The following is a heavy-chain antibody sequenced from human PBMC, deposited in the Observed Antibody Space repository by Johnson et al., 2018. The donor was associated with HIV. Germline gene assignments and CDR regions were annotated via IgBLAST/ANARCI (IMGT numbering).Heavy chain of an antibody. CDR1: GFTFSSNY. J-gene: IGHJ3*02. CDR3: AKDGAMAFDI. D-gene: IGHD2-2*01. CDR2: ISYDGSNK. V-gene: IGHV3-30*18. Sequence: QVQLVESGGGVVQPGRSLRLSCAASGFTFSSNYMSWVRQAPGKGLEWVAVISYDGSNKYYVDSVKGRFTISRDKSKNTLYLQMNSLRAEDTAVYYCAKDGAMAFDIWGQGTMVTVSS.